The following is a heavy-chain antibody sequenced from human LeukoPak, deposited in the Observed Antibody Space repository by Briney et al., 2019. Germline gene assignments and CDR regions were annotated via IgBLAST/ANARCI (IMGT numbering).Heavy chain of an antibody. CDR3: ARAQRWLAFDS. J-gene: IGHJ4*02. CDR2: IYNGDNT. V-gene: IGHV3-53*01. Sequence: GGSLRLSCAASGFTVSSNYMSWVRQVPGKGLDWVAVIYNGDNTKYADSVKGRFTIFRDNSKNTLYLQMNSLRAEDTAVYYCARAQRWLAFDSWGQGTLVTVSS. CDR1: GFTVSSNY. D-gene: IGHD6-19*01.